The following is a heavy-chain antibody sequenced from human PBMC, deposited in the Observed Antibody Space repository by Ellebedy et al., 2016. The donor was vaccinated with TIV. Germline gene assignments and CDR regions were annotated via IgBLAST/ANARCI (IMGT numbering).Heavy chain of an antibody. CDR1: GFIFDAYA. V-gene: IGHV3-9*01. Sequence: SLKISCAPSGFIFDAYAMHWVRQAPGKGLEWVSGISWDSLNIDYADSVKGRFTISRDNAKRSLYLQMNSLRAEDTALYYCVGSGWQPEAKYWGQGTLVTVSS. CDR3: VGSGWQPEAKY. D-gene: IGHD6-19*01. J-gene: IGHJ4*02. CDR2: ISWDSLNI.